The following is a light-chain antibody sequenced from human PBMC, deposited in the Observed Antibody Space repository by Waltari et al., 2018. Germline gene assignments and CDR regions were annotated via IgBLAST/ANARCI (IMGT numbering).Light chain of an antibody. CDR3: SSYTSSSTFV. J-gene: IGLJ1*01. Sequence: QSALTQPASVSGSPGQSITISCTGTSRDVGGYNYVSWYQQHPGQAPKLMSYDVSKRHSGVSKRFSGSKSGNPASLTISGLQAEDEADYYCSSYTSSSTFVFGTGTKVTVL. CDR2: DVS. CDR1: SRDVGGYNY. V-gene: IGLV2-14*01.